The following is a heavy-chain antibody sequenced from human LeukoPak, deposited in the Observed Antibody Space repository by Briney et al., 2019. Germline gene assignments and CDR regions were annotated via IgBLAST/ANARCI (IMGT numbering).Heavy chain of an antibody. D-gene: IGHD6-19*01. V-gene: IGHV4-31*03. CDR1: GGSISSGGYY. Sequence: PSETLSLTCTVSGGSISSGGYYWTWIRQHPGKGLEWIGYIYYSGGTYYNPSLKSRVTISVDTSKNQFSLKLSSVTAADTAVYYCASWSGWYVLVSRKYFQHWGQGTLVTVSS. J-gene: IGHJ1*01. CDR3: ASWSGWYVLVSRKYFQH. CDR2: IYYSGGT.